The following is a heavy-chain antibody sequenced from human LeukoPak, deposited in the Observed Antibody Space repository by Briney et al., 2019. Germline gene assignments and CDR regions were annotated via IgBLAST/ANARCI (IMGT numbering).Heavy chain of an antibody. D-gene: IGHD3-16*01. CDR1: GYSFSDYH. CDR3: ARGEYSNGYPYRLDF. CDR2: INPNNGDT. V-gene: IGHV1-2*02. J-gene: IGHJ4*02. Sequence: ASVKVSCKASGYSFSDYHINWVRQASGQGPEWMGWINPNNGDTDYAKAFQGRVTMTRDTSISTAYMELNRLRSDDTAMYYCARGEYSNGYPYRLDFWGQGTLLTVSS.